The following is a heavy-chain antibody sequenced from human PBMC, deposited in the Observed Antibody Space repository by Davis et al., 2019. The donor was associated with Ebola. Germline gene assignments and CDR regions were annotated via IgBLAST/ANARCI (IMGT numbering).Heavy chain of an antibody. Sequence: GGSLRLSCAASAFTFSSYAMTWVRQAPGKRLEWVSSISGSGGSTYYADSVKGRFTISRDNSKNTLYLQMNSLRADDTAVYYCAKGPKSGSLDYWGQGTLVTVSS. D-gene: IGHD1-26*01. CDR1: AFTFSSYA. CDR2: ISGSGGST. CDR3: AKGPKSGSLDY. J-gene: IGHJ4*02. V-gene: IGHV3-23*01.